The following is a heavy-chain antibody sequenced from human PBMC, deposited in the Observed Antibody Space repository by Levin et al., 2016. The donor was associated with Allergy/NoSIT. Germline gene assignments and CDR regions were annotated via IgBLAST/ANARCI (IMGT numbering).Heavy chain of an antibody. J-gene: IGHJ1*01. D-gene: IGHD6-19*01. CDR2: INHSGST. CDR3: ARSNRRIAVAGTGYFQH. CDR1: GGSFSGYY. V-gene: IGHV4-34*01. Sequence: SETLSLTCAVYGGSFSGYYWSWIRQPPGKGLEWIGEINHSGSTNYNPSLKSRVTISVDTSKNQFSLKLSSVTAADTAVYYCARSNRRIAVAGTGYFQHWGQGTLVTVSS.